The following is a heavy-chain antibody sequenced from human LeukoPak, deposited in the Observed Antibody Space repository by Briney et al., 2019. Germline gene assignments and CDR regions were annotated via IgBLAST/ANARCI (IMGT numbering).Heavy chain of an antibody. J-gene: IGHJ4*02. D-gene: IGHD5-12*01. Sequence: PGGSLRLSCAASGFTFSSYWMSWVRQAPGKGLEWVANIKQDGSEKYYVDSVKGRFTISRENAKNSLYLQMNSLRAEDTAVYYCARGVYSGYDFYYFDYWGQGTLVTVSS. CDR2: IKQDGSEK. CDR1: GFTFSSYW. V-gene: IGHV3-7*03. CDR3: ARGVYSGYDFYYFDY.